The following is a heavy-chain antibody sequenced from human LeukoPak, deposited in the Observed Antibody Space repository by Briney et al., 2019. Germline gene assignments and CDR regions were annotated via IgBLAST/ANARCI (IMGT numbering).Heavy chain of an antibody. D-gene: IGHD1-26*01. CDR1: GFTFSSYG. CDR3: AKDRPSGSYAANWFDP. V-gene: IGHV3-33*06. CDR2: IWYDGSNK. J-gene: IGHJ5*02. Sequence: PGGSLRLSCAASGFTFSSYGMHWVRQAPGKGLEWVAVIWYDGSNKYYADSVKGRFTISRDNSKNTLYLQMNSLRAEDTAVYYCAKDRPSGSYAANWFDPWGQGTLVTVSS.